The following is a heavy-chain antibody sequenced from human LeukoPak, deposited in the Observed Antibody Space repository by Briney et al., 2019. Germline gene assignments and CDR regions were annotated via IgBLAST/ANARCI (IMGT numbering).Heavy chain of an antibody. D-gene: IGHD1-26*01. CDR1: GFTFSSHS. Sequence: PGGSLRLSCAASGFTFSSHSMHWIRQAPGKGLEWVSFISSNSSTIYYADSVKGRFTLSRDSAKNTLYLQMNSLRAEDTAVYYCARDSRLYSGSYGFYFDYWGQGTLVTVSS. CDR3: ARDSRLYSGSYGFYFDY. CDR2: ISSNSSTI. V-gene: IGHV3-48*01. J-gene: IGHJ4*02.